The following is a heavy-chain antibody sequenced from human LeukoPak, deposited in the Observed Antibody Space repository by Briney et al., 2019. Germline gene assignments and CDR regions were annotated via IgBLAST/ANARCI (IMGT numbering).Heavy chain of an antibody. D-gene: IGHD3-16*02. Sequence: SETLSLTCAVYGGSFSGYYWSWIRQPPGKGLEWSGEINHSGSTNYNPSLKSRVTISVDTSKNQFSLKLSSVTAADTAVYYCARGYRAYYFDYWGEGTLVTVSS. V-gene: IGHV4-34*01. CDR2: INHSGST. CDR1: GGSFSGYY. J-gene: IGHJ4*02. CDR3: ARGYRAYYFDY.